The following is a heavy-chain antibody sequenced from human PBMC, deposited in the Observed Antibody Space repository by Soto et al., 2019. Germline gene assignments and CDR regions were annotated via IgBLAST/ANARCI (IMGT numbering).Heavy chain of an antibody. CDR3: AKGRGGGAVVPDY. Sequence: QVQLVESGGGVVQPGKSLRLSCAASGFSFSSYGIHWVRQAPGKGLEWVAVIWYDGSHEYYADSVKGRFSISRDNSKRTEYLQRNRPGAEDTVVYSCAKGRGGGAVVPDYWGQGTLVTVSS. CDR2: IWYDGSHE. V-gene: IGHV3-33*06. D-gene: IGHD2-21*01. J-gene: IGHJ4*02. CDR1: GFSFSSYG.